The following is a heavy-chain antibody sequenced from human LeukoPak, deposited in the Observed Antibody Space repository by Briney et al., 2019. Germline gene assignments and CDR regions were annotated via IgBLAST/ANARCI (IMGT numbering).Heavy chain of an antibody. J-gene: IGHJ6*02. V-gene: IGHV3-30-3*01. D-gene: IGHD1-14*01. CDR3: ARDPPGGWPEPTYGMDV. CDR1: GFTFSSYA. Sequence: PGRSLRLSCAASGFTFSSYAMHWVRQAPGKGLEWVAVISYDGSNKYYADSVKGRFTISRDNSKNTLYLQMNSLRAEDTAVYYCARDPPGGWPEPTYGMDVWGQGTTVTVSS. CDR2: ISYDGSNK.